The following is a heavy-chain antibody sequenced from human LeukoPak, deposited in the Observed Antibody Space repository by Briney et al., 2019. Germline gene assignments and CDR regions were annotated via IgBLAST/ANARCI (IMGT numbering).Heavy chain of an antibody. J-gene: IGHJ4*02. V-gene: IGHV3-23*01. D-gene: IGHD5-12*01. CDR3: AKEPRVATIEIFDY. CDR1: GFTFSSYA. CDR2: ISGGGAVT. Sequence: PGGSLRLSCAASGFTFSSYAMSWVRQAPGKGLEWVSSISGGGAVTYYAASVKGRFTISRDNSKNTVYLQMNSLRAEDTAVYYCAKEPRVATIEIFDYWGQGPLVTVSS.